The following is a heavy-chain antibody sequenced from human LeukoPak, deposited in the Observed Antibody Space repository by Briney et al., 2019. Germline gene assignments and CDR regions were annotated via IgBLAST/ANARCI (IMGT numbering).Heavy chain of an antibody. CDR1: GFTFSSCG. CDR3: AKDNCSGGSCYFDY. Sequence: GSLLLSCAASGFTFSSCGMHWVRQAPGKGLEWVAVISYDGSNKYYADSVKGRFTISRDNSKNTLYLQMNSLRAEDTAVYYCAKDNCSGGSCYFDYWGQGTLVTVSS. D-gene: IGHD2-15*01. CDR2: ISYDGSNK. V-gene: IGHV3-30*18. J-gene: IGHJ4*02.